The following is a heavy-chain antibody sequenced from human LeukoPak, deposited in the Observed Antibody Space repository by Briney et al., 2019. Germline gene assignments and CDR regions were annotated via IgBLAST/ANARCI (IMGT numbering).Heavy chain of an antibody. CDR3: AKGTGINHYHWIDP. J-gene: IGHJ5*02. D-gene: IGHD3/OR15-3a*01. CDR2: IGSDASAT. Sequence: PGGSLRLSCATSGFTFSRYWMQWVRQAPGKGLVWVSRIGSDASATSYADSVKGRFAISRDNSKNTLYLQMNSLRAEDTALYYCAKGTGINHYHWIDPWGQGTQVTVSS. V-gene: IGHV3-74*01. CDR1: GFTFSRYW.